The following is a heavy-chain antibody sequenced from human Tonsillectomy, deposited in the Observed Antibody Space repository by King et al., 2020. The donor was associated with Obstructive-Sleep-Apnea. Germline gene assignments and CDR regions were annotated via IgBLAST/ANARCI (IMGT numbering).Heavy chain of an antibody. CDR3: ARLKTSLYSGYGGYFDN. Sequence: VQLVESGAEVKKPGESLKISCKGSGYRFSSSWIGWVRQMPGKGLEWMGIIYPADSDTRYSPSFQCQVTISADKSTSTAYVQWASLKASDTAMYYCARLKTSLYSGYGGYFDNWGQGTLVTVSS. CDR2: IYPADSDT. CDR1: GYRFSSSW. V-gene: IGHV5-51*01. J-gene: IGHJ4*02. D-gene: IGHD5-12*01.